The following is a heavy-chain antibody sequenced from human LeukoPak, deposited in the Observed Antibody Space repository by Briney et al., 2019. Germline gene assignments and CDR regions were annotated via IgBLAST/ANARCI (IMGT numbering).Heavy chain of an antibody. CDR1: GGSFSGYY. CDR3: ARGPGYCSSTSCYVSYYYYYGMDV. V-gene: IGHV4-34*01. J-gene: IGHJ6*04. D-gene: IGHD2-2*01. CDR2: INRSGST. Sequence: SETLSLTCAVYGGSFSGYYWSWIRQPPGKGLEWIGEINRSGSTNYNPSLKSRVTISVDTSKNQFSLKLSSVTAADTAVYYCARGPGYCSSTSCYVSYYYYYGMDVWGKGTTVTVSS.